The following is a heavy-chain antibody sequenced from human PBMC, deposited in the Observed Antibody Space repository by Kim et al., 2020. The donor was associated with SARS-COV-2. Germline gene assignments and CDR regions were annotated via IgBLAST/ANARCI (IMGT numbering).Heavy chain of an antibody. CDR2: IYHSGTT. CDR1: GGSISTSNW. J-gene: IGHJ6*02. CDR3: TRTVAAVWGQYSYYGMDV. V-gene: IGHV4-4*02. D-gene: IGHD6-13*01. Sequence: SETLSLTCVVSGGSISTSNWWSWVRQSPEKGLEWIGDIYHSGTTNYNSALKSRVTISVDNSKNQFSLKLRSVTAADTAVYYCTRTVAAVWGQYSYYGMDVWGQGTTVTVSS.